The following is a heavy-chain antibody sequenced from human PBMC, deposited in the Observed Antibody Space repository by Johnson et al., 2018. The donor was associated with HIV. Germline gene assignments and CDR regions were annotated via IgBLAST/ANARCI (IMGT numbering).Heavy chain of an antibody. CDR1: GFTLSNYW. CDR2: IKQDGSEK. V-gene: IGHV3-7*02. CDR3: ARVRARGVKHAFDI. Sequence: VQLVESGGGVVQPGRSLRLSCAASGFTLSNYWMTWVRQAPGKGLEWVANIKQDGSEKYYADSVKGRFTISRDNSKNTLYLQMNSLRAEDTAVYYCARVRARGVKHAFDIWGQGTMVTVSS. D-gene: IGHD3-10*01. J-gene: IGHJ3*02.